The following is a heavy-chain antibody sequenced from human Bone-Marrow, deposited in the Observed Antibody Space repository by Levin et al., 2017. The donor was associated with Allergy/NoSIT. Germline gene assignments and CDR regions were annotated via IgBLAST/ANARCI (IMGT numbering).Heavy chain of an antibody. CDR3: ARRAAAAGTGGLGYMDV. Sequence: GESLKISCKASGYSFTSYWIGWVRQMPGKGLEWMGIIYPGDSDTRYSPSFQGQVTISADKSISTAYLQWSSLKASDTAMYYCARRAAAAGTGGLGYMDVWGKGTTVTVSS. V-gene: IGHV5-51*01. J-gene: IGHJ6*03. CDR1: GYSFTSYW. CDR2: IYPGDSDT. D-gene: IGHD6-13*01.